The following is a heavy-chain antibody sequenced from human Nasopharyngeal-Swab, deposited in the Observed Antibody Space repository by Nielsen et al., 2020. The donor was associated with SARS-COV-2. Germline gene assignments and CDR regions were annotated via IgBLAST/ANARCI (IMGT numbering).Heavy chain of an antibody. CDR2: ISWNSGSI. CDR1: GFTFDDYA. V-gene: IGHV3-9*01. J-gene: IGHJ3*02. CDR3: AKSGPRFAYDSSGYYGSGAFDI. Sequence: SLKISCAASGFTFDDYAMHWVRQAPGKGLEWVSGISWNSGSIGYADSVKGRFTISRDNAKNSLYLQMNSLRAEDTALYYCAKSGPRFAYDSSGYYGSGAFDIWGQRTMVTVSS. D-gene: IGHD3-22*01.